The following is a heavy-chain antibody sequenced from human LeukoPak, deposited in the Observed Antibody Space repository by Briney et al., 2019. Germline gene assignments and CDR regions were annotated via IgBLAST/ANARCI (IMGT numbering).Heavy chain of an antibody. CDR1: GFTFSSYW. CDR2: INGDGSST. Sequence: GGSLRLSCAASGFTFSSYWMHWVRQAPGEGLVWVSRINGDGSSTTYADSVKGRFTISRDNAKNSLYLQMNSLRAEDTAVYYCARDRRYSYGYRSSYYYYMDVWGKGTTVTISS. J-gene: IGHJ6*03. CDR3: ARDRRYSYGYRSSYYYYMDV. D-gene: IGHD5-18*01. V-gene: IGHV3-74*01.